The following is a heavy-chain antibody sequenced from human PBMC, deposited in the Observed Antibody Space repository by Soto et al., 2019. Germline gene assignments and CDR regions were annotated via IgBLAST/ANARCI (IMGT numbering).Heavy chain of an antibody. CDR2: INPSGGST. D-gene: IGHD5-18*01. CDR3: ARDLWDTAMVSNYYGMDV. Sequence: QVQLVQSGAEVKKPGASVKVSCKASGYTFTSYYMHWVRQAPGQGLEWMGIINPSGGSTSYAQKFQGRVTMTRDTSTSTVYMELSSLRSEDTAVYYCARDLWDTAMVSNYYGMDVWGQGTTVTVSS. J-gene: IGHJ6*02. CDR1: GYTFTSYY. V-gene: IGHV1-46*01.